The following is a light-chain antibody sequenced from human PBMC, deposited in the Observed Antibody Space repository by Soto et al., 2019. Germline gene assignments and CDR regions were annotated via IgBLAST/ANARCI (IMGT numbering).Light chain of an antibody. CDR2: DAS. CDR1: QDISNY. J-gene: IGKJ3*01. Sequence: DIQMTQSPSSLSASVGDRVTITCQASQDISNYLNWYQQKPGKAPKLLIYDASNLETGVPSRFSGSGSGTEFTFTISSLQPEDIATYYCTQDANLPSFTFGPGTKVDI. CDR3: TQDANLPSFT. V-gene: IGKV1-33*01.